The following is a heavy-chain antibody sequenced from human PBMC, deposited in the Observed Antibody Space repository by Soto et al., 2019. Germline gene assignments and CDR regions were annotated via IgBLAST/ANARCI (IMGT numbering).Heavy chain of an antibody. V-gene: IGHV3-30-3*01. CDR1: GFSFNTYV. J-gene: IGHJ1*01. Sequence: QMQLEESGGGVAQPGRSLRLSCAASGFSFNTYVMHWVRQAPGKGLEWVAGISHDGSSQHYAGSVKGRFTISRDNSRSTMNLEMNSLSDEDTDVYHGATEDESGGHAGTFHHWGQGTIVTVSS. CDR3: ATEDESGGHAGTFHH. D-gene: IGHD2-15*01. CDR2: ISHDGSSQ.